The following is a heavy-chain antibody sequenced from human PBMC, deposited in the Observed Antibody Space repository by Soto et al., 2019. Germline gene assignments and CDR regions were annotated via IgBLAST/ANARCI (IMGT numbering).Heavy chain of an antibody. Sequence: GGSLRLSCTASGFTFGDYAMSWFRQAPGKGLEWVGFIRSKAYGGTTEYAASVKGRFTISRDDSKSIAYLQMNSLKTEDTAVYYCTRVGYYDILTGPSTRLYYYYGMDVWGQGTTVTVSS. CDR3: TRVGYYDILTGPSTRLYYYYGMDV. CDR2: IRSKAYGGTT. V-gene: IGHV3-49*03. D-gene: IGHD3-9*01. CDR1: GFTFGDYA. J-gene: IGHJ6*02.